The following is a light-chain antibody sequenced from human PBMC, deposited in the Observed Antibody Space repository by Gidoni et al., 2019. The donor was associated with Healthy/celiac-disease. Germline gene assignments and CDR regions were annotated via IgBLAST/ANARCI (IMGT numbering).Light chain of an antibody. CDR2: SNN. Sequence: QSVLTQPPSASGTPGQRVTISCSGSSSNIGSNTVNWYQQLPGTAPKLPIYSNNQRPSGVPDRFSGSKSGTSASLAISGLQSEDEADYYCAAWDDSLNGAVFGGGTQLTVL. V-gene: IGLV1-44*01. CDR3: AAWDDSLNGAV. J-gene: IGLJ7*01. CDR1: SSNIGSNT.